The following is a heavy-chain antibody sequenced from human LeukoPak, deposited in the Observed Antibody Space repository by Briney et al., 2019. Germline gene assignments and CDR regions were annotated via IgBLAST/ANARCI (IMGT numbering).Heavy chain of an antibody. CDR3: AKDRRTDYRGAWY. Sequence: GSLRLSCAASGFTFSSYAMTWVRQAPGKGLEWVSTISGSGGSTHYADSAKGRFTISRDNSKNTLYLQMNSLRAGDTAVYYCAKDRRTDYRGAWYWGQGTLVSVS. V-gene: IGHV3-23*01. J-gene: IGHJ4*02. CDR1: GFTFSSYA. CDR2: ISGSGGST. D-gene: IGHD6-19*01.